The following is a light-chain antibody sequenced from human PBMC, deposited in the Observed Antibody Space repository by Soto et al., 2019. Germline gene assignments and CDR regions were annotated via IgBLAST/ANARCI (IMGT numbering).Light chain of an antibody. CDR1: QSISSK. J-gene: IGKJ4*01. CDR2: GAS. V-gene: IGKV3-15*01. Sequence: EMKVAQPPPTPSLSPGERTTLSCRDSQSISSKLAWYQQKPGQAPRLLIYGASTRATGIPVRFSGSGSGTEFTLTITSLQSEDFAVYYCQEYNNWRPITFGGGTKVDIK. CDR3: QEYNNWRPIT.